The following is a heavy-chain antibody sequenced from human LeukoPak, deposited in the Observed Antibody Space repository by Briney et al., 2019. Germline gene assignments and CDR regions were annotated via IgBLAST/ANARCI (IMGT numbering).Heavy chain of an antibody. CDR3: IDV. Sequence: SETLSLTCTVSGGSITSSSYYWGWIRQPPGKGLERIGNIYYGGTTYYNSSLKSRVTISEDTSKNRFSLILSSVTAADTAVYYYIDVWGKGTTVIVPS. CDR1: GGSITSSSYY. V-gene: IGHV4-39*01. J-gene: IGHJ6*03. CDR2: IYYGGTT.